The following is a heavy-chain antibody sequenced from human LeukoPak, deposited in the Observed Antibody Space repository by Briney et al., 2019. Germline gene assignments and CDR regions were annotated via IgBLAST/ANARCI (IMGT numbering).Heavy chain of an antibody. V-gene: IGHV3-11*06. CDR3: ARVTLYGESALDY. J-gene: IGHJ4*02. CDR1: GFTFSDHY. Sequence: PGGSLRLSCAASGFTFSDHYMSWIRQAPGKGLEWVSYISGSSHYTNTADSVKGRFTISRGNAKNLLYLQMNSLRTEDTAVYYCARVTLYGESALDYWGQGTPVTVSS. D-gene: IGHD4-17*01. CDR2: ISGSSHYT.